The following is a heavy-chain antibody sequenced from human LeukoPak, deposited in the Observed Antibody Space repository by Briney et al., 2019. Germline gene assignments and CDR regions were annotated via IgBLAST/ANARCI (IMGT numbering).Heavy chain of an antibody. J-gene: IGHJ5*02. CDR1: GGSISSGNW. CDR3: ARGGTTVAGTFWFDP. CDR2: VYHTGSS. D-gene: IGHD6-19*01. Sequence: PSETLSLTCAVSGGSISSGNWWSWVRQPPGKGLEWVREVYHTGSSNYNPSLKSRVTISVDKSKSQFSLELSSVTAADTAVYYCARGGTTVAGTFWFDPWGQGTLVTVSS. V-gene: IGHV4-4*02.